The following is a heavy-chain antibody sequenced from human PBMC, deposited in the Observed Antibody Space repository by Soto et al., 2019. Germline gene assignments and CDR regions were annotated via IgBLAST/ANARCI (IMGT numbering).Heavy chain of an antibody. J-gene: IGHJ4*02. Sequence: QTLSLTCTVSGDSISSYYWTWIRQPPGKGLEYIGYIYYSGRTYYNPSLKSRVTISVDTSKNQFSLKLSSVTAADTAVYYCARGHLGITTTGTWYDFDDWGQGTLVTVS. CDR3: ARGHLGITTTGTWYDFDD. CDR1: GDSISSYY. D-gene: IGHD6-13*01. V-gene: IGHV4-59*01. CDR2: IYYSGRT.